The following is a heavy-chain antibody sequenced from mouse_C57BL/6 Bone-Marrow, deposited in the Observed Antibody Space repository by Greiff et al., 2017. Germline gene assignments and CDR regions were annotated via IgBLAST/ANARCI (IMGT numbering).Heavy chain of an antibody. D-gene: IGHD2-1*01. CDR1: GYTFTSYW. V-gene: IGHV1-69*01. J-gene: IGHJ3*01. CDR2: IDPSDSYT. Sequence: QVQLKQPGAELVMPGASVKLSCKASGYTFTSYWMHWVKQRPGQGLEWIGEIDPSDSYTNYNQKFKGKSTLTVDKSSSTAYMQLISLTSEDSAVYYWARGEGLYCGSFGFAYWGQGTLVTVSA. CDR3: ARGEGLYCGSFGFAY.